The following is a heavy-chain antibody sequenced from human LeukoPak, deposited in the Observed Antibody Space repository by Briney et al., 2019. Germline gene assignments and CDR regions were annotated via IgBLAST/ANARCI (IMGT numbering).Heavy chain of an antibody. CDR2: IIPIFGTA. CDR3: AGDEDCGYDYNWFDP. V-gene: IGHV1-69*13. J-gene: IGHJ5*02. CDR1: GGTFSSYA. D-gene: IGHD5-12*01. Sequence: GASVKVSCKASGGTFSSYAISWVRQAPGQGLEWMGGIIPIFGTANYAQKFQGRVTITADESTCTAYMELSSLRSEDTAVYYCAGDEDCGYDYNWFDPWGQGTLVTVSS.